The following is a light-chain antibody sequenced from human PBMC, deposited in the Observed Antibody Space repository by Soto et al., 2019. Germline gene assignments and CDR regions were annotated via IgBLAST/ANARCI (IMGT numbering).Light chain of an antibody. CDR1: QSISSW. Sequence: GDRVIITCRASQSISSWLAWYQQKPGKAPNLLIYKASTLKSGVPSRFSGSGSGTDFTLTISSLQPDDFATYYCQQYDNDSWTFGQGTKVEIK. CDR3: QQYDNDSWT. CDR2: KAS. V-gene: IGKV1-5*03. J-gene: IGKJ1*01.